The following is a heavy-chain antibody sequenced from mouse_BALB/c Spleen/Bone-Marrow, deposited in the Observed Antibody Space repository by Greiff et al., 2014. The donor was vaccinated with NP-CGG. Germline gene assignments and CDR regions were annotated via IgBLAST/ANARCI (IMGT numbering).Heavy chain of an antibody. CDR2: IGVGGTYT. Sequence: EVMLVESGGDLVKPGGSLKLSCAASGFSFSGYGVSWVRQTPDKRLEWVATIGVGGTYTYYPDSVKGRFTISRDNAKNTLYLRMSSLKSEDTAMYYCARPFTTVVATVFAYWGQGTLVTVSA. D-gene: IGHD1-1*01. CDR3: ARPFTTVVATVFAY. CDR1: GFSFSGYG. J-gene: IGHJ3*01. V-gene: IGHV5-6*02.